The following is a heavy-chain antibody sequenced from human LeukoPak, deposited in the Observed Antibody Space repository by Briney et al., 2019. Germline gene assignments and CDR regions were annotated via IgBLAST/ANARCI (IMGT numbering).Heavy chain of an antibody. Sequence: ASVKVSCKASGYTFTGYYMHWVRQAPGQGLEWMGWINPNSGGTNYAQKFQGRVTMTRDTSISTAYMELSRLRSDDTAVYYCASGMVRGVIIRPFDYWGQGTLVTVSS. J-gene: IGHJ4*02. D-gene: IGHD3-10*01. CDR3: ASGMVRGVIIRPFDY. CDR1: GYTFTGYY. V-gene: IGHV1-2*02. CDR2: INPNSGGT.